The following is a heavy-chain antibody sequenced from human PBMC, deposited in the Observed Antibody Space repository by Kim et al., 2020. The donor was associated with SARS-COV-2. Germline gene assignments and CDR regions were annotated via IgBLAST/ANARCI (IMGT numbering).Heavy chain of an antibody. Sequence: SETLSLTCAVYGGSFSGYYWSWIRQPPGKGLEWIGEINHSGSTNYNPSLKSRVTISVDTSKNQFSLKLSSVTAADTAVYYCAGRPGYSSSWYYFDYWGQGTLVTVSS. J-gene: IGHJ4*02. CDR1: GGSFSGYY. CDR2: INHSGST. CDR3: AGRPGYSSSWYYFDY. V-gene: IGHV4-34*01. D-gene: IGHD6-13*01.